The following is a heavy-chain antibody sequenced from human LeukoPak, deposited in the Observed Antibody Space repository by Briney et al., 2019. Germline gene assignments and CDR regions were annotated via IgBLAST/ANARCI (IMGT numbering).Heavy chain of an antibody. V-gene: IGHV3-23*01. CDR3: AKAPPTATNYYYGMDV. J-gene: IGHJ6*02. CDR1: GFTFNNYA. CDR2: VSGRGDAT. Sequence: GGSLRLSCAASGFTFNNYAMTWVRQAPGKGLEWVSAVSGRGDATYYADSVKGRFTISRDDSKNTLYLQMNSLRAEDTAVYHCAKAPPTATNYYYGMDVWGQGTTVTVSS. D-gene: IGHD2-21*02.